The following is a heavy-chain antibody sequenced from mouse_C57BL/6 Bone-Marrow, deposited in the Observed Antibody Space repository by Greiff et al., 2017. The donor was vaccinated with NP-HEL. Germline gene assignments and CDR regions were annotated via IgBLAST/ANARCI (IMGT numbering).Heavy chain of an antibody. D-gene: IGHD2-4*01. CDR1: GYAFTNYL. CDR2: FNPGSGGS. CDR3: ARGGIYYDYAWFAY. J-gene: IGHJ3*01. V-gene: IGHV1-54*01. Sequence: QVQLQQSGAELVRPGTSVKVSCKASGYAFTNYLIEGVKQRPGQGLEWIGVFNPGSGGSNYNEKFKGKATLTADKSSSTAYMQLSSLTSEDSAVYFCARGGIYYDYAWFAYWGQGTLVTVSA.